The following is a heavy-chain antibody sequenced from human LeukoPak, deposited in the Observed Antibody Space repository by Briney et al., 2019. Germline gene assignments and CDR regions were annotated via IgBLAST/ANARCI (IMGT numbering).Heavy chain of an antibody. V-gene: IGHV1-18*01. J-gene: IGHJ3*02. CDR3: ARDYIDAFDI. CDR2: ISAYNGNT. CDR1: GHTFTSYG. Sequence: ASVKVSCKATGHTFTSYGISWVRQAPGQGLEWMGWISAYNGNTNYAQKLQGRVTMTTDTSTSTAYMELRSLRSDDTAVYYRARDYIDAFDIWGQGTMVTVSS. D-gene: IGHD3-10*01.